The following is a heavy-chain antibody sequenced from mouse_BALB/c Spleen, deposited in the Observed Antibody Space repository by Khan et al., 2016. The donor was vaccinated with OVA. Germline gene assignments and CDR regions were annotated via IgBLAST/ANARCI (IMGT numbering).Heavy chain of an antibody. D-gene: IGHD2-3*01. CDR3: AKWGDGSTYAMDY. J-gene: IGHJ4*01. CDR1: GSSLTTYG. CDR2: IWGDGST. Sequence: QVQLKQSGPGLVAPSQSLSITCTVSGSSLTTYGVNWIRQPPGKGLEWLGVIWGDGSTNYHSALISRLSISKDNSKSQVFLKLNSLQTDDTATYYCAKWGDGSTYAMDYWGQGTSVTVSS. V-gene: IGHV2-3*01.